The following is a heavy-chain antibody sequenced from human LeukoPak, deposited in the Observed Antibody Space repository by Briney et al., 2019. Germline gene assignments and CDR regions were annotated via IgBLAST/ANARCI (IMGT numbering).Heavy chain of an antibody. D-gene: IGHD6-13*01. CDR1: GYTFTSYA. CDR2: INAGNGNT. J-gene: IGHJ4*02. CDR3: ARAYKTSSWYAY. Sequence: VASVKVSCKASGYTFTSYAMHWVRQAPGQRLAWMGWINAGNGNTKYSQKFQGRVTITRDTSASTAYMELSSLRSEDTAVYYCARAYKTSSWYAYWGQGTLVTVSS. V-gene: IGHV1-3*01.